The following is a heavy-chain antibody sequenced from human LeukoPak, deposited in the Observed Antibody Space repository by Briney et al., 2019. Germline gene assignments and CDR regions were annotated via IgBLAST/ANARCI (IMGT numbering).Heavy chain of an antibody. Sequence: ASVKVSCKASGGIFSSYAISWVRQAPGQGLEWMGRIIPILGIANYAQKFQGRVTITADKSTSTAYMELSSLRSEDTAVYYCARESHPDDDSSGSYYFDYWGQGTLVTVSS. D-gene: IGHD3-22*01. CDR3: ARESHPDDDSSGSYYFDY. CDR1: GGIFSSYA. J-gene: IGHJ4*02. CDR2: IIPILGIA. V-gene: IGHV1-69*04.